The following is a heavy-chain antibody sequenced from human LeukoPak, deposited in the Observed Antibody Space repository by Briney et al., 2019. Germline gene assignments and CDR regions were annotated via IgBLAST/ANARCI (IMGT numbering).Heavy chain of an antibody. J-gene: IGHJ6*03. Sequence: GGSLRLSCAASGFTFSSYEMNWVRQAPGKGLEWVSYISSSGSTIYYADSVKGRFTISRDNAKNSLYLQMNSLRAEDTAVYYCARDGYYGSGSYWGLDYYYYYYMDVWGKGTTVTISS. CDR1: GFTFSSYE. CDR2: ISSSGSTI. D-gene: IGHD3-10*01. CDR3: ARDGYYGSGSYWGLDYYYYYYMDV. V-gene: IGHV3-48*03.